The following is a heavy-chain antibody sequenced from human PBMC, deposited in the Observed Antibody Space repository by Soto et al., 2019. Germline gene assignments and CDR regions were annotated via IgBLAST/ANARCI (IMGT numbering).Heavy chain of an antibody. J-gene: IGHJ3*02. D-gene: IGHD1-7*01. Sequence: GGSLRLSCAASGFTFSSYSMTWVRQAPGKGLEWVAHITASGGSTYYADSVRGRFTTSRDTSRNTLYLQMNSLRAEDTALYYCAKCMQAYWNYDAHHIWGQGTMVTVS. CDR1: GFTFSSYS. V-gene: IGHV3-23*01. CDR3: AKCMQAYWNYDAHHI. CDR2: ITASGGST.